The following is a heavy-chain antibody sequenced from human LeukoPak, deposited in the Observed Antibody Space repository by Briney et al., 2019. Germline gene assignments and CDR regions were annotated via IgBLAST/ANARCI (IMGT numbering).Heavy chain of an antibody. D-gene: IGHD2-2*01. CDR2: INPSGGST. CDR3: ARTSRYQLLRLDWYFDL. CDR1: GYTFTSYY. V-gene: IGHV1-46*01. Sequence: ASVKVSCKASGYTFTSYYMHWVRQAPGQGLEWMGIINPSGGSTSYAQKFQGRVTITADKSTSTAYMELSSLRSEDTAVYYCARTSRYQLLRLDWYFDLWGRGTLVTVPS. J-gene: IGHJ2*01.